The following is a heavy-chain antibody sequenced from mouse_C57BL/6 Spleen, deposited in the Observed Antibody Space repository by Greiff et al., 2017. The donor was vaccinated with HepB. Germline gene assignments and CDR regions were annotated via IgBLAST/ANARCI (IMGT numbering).Heavy chain of an antibody. CDR1: GYTFTSYT. J-gene: IGHJ2*01. CDR3: ARLASSYY. Sequence: VHLVESGAELARPGASVKMSCKASGYTFTSYTMHWVKQRPGQGLEWIGYINPSSGYTKYNQKFKDKATLTADKSSSTAYMQLSSLTSEDSAVYYCARLASSYYWGQGTTLTVSS. V-gene: IGHV1-4*01. D-gene: IGHD1-1*01. CDR2: INPSSGYT.